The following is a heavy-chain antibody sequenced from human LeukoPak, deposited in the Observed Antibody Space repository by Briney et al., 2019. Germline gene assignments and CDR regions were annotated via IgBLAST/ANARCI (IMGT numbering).Heavy chain of an antibody. CDR3: ARYEVVSGSSWFDP. D-gene: IGHD1-14*01. CDR1: GYTFTSYG. Sequence: ASVKVSCKASGYTFTSYGISWVRQAPGQGLEWMGWISAYSGNTNYAQKLQGRVTMTTDTSTSTAYMELRSLRSDDTAVYYCARYEVVSGSSWFDPWGQGTLVTVSS. V-gene: IGHV1-18*01. CDR2: ISAYSGNT. J-gene: IGHJ5*02.